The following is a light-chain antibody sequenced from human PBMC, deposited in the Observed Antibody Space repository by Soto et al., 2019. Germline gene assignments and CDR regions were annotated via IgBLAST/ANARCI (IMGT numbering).Light chain of an antibody. J-gene: IGKJ1*01. CDR1: QTVRNNY. CDR2: GAS. Sequence: EFELTQSPGTLSLSPGARVPLXCRASQTVRNNYLAWYQQKPGQAPRLLIYGASSRATGIPDRFSGSGSGTDFTLTISRLEPEDFAVYYCQQYGSSPPWTFGQGTKVDIK. CDR3: QQYGSSPPWT. V-gene: IGKV3-20*01.